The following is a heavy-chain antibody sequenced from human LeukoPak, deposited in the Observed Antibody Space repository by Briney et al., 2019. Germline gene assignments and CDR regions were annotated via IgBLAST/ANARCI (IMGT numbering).Heavy chain of an antibody. CDR1: GYTFTSYY. V-gene: IGHV1-46*01. J-gene: IGHJ3*02. D-gene: IGHD4-17*01. CDR2: INPSGGST. Sequence: GASVKVSCKASGYTFTSYYMHWVRQAPGQGLEWMGIINPSGGSTSYAQKFQGRVTMTRDTSTSTVYMELSSLRSEDTAVYYCATDRRAYDGDPDAFDIWGQGTMVTVSS. CDR3: ATDRRAYDGDPDAFDI.